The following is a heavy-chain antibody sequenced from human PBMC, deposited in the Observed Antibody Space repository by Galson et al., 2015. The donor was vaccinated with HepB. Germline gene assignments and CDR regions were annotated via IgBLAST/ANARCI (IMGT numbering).Heavy chain of an antibody. CDR1: ELTFTGYE. D-gene: IGHD3-3*01. V-gene: IGHV3-48*03. CDR3: ARDPRGSSIWSGRVDL. CDR2: ISGHNLVT. J-gene: IGHJ5*02. Sequence: SLRLSCAASELTFTGYEFNWIRQAPGKGLEWIAYISGHNLVTEYVDSVKGRFTISRDSATNSVFLQMNSLTGEDTAIYYCARDPRGSSIWSGRVDLWSQGVRVTVSS.